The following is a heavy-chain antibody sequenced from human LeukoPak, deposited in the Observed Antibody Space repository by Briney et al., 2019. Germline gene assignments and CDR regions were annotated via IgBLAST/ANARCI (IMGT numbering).Heavy chain of an antibody. J-gene: IGHJ4*02. Sequence: GESLKISRAVSGLTVSTNYMSWVRQAPGKGLEWLSLIYSSGSTYYADSVKGRFTISRDNSRNMLYLQMNSLTAEDTAVYYCARTFLSGDGYKVGYFGYWGPGTLVTVSS. CDR3: ARTFLSGDGYKVGYFGY. CDR1: GLTVSTNY. D-gene: IGHD5-24*01. V-gene: IGHV3-53*01. CDR2: IYSSGST.